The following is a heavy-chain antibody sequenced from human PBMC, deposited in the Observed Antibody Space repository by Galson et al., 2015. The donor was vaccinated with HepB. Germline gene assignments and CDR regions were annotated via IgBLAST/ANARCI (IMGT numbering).Heavy chain of an antibody. CDR2: IWYDGSNK. V-gene: IGHV3-33*08. Sequence: SLRLSCAASGFTFSSYGMHWVRQAPGKGLEWVAVIWYDGSNKYYADSVKGRFTISRDNSKNTLYLQMNSLRAEDTAVYYCARDVGYSGYDLDHYYYYGMDVWGQGTTVTVSS. D-gene: IGHD5-12*01. J-gene: IGHJ6*02. CDR3: ARDVGYSGYDLDHYYYYGMDV. CDR1: GFTFSSYG.